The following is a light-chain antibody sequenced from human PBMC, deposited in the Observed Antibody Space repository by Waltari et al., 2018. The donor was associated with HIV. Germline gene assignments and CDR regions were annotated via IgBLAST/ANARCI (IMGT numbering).Light chain of an antibody. J-gene: IGLJ3*02. V-gene: IGLV7-46*01. CDR2: DAT. Sequence: QPVVTQEPSLTVSPGGTLTLPCRSPTGPVPCDHPPYGFQHKPGQAPRTLMYDATDKPSWTPARFSPSFLGGKAALTLTAAQPEDEADYYCLLSYGSVRLFGGGTRLTV. CDR1: TGPVPCDHP. CDR3: LLSYGSVRL.